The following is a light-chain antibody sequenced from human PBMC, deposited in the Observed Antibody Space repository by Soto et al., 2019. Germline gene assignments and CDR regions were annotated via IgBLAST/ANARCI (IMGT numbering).Light chain of an antibody. CDR3: QSYDSGNPWV. Sequence: QSVLTQPPSVSGTPGQRVTISCSGSHSNIGSNRVKWYRQFPGMAPSSLIYANDQRPSGVPDRFSGSKSGTSASLAISGLQSEDEADYYCQSYDSGNPWVFGGGTKLTVL. CDR1: HSNIGSNR. J-gene: IGLJ3*02. CDR2: AND. V-gene: IGLV1-44*01.